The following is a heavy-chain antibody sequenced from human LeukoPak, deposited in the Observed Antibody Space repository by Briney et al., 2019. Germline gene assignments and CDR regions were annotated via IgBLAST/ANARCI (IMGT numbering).Heavy chain of an antibody. CDR2: IYTSGST. CDR1: GGAISSYY. D-gene: IGHD3-10*01. Sequence: SETLSLTCTVSGGAISSYYWSWLRQPAGKGLEWIGRIYTSGSTNYNPSLKSRLTMSVDTSKNQSSLKLSSVTAADAAVYYCARDLWYGDSNWFDHWGQGTLVTVSS. CDR3: ARDLWYGDSNWFDH. J-gene: IGHJ5*02. V-gene: IGHV4-4*07.